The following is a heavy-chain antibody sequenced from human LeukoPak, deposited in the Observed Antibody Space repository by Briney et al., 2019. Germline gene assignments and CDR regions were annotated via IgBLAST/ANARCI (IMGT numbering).Heavy chain of an antibody. CDR2: FSYDGINK. CDR3: VKEADSGGYRTSDY. Sequence: PGGSLRLSCAASGFTFSRCGMHWVRQAPGKGLEWLAVFSYDGINKYYRDSVKGRFTISRDNSKNMLYLQMDDLRAEDTAVYYCVKEADSGGYRTSDYWGQGTLVTVSS. V-gene: IGHV3-30*18. D-gene: IGHD6-19*01. J-gene: IGHJ4*02. CDR1: GFTFSRCG.